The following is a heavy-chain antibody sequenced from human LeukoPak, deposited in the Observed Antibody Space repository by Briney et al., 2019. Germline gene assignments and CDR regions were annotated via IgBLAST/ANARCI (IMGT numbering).Heavy chain of an antibody. D-gene: IGHD5-18*01. Sequence: PSETLSLTCTVSGGSISSYYWSWIRQPPGKGLEWIGSIYYSGSTYYNPSLKSRVTISVDTSKNQFSLKLSSVTAADTAVYYCIGGTAMGNYFDYWGQGTLVTVSS. J-gene: IGHJ4*02. CDR3: IGGTAMGNYFDY. V-gene: IGHV4-59*05. CDR1: GGSISSYY. CDR2: IYYSGST.